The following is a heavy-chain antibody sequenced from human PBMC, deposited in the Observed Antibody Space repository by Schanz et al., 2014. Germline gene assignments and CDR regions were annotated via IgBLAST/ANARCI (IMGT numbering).Heavy chain of an antibody. J-gene: IGHJ2*01. CDR3: AKDAPYPFDL. Sequence: DVQLLESGGGLVQPGGSLRLSCAASGFTFGDYAMTWVRQAPGKGLEWVSAINTGVNTYYADSVRGRFTMSRDNSKNTLYLQMNSLRAEDTAIYYCAKDAPYPFDLWGRGTLITVSS. CDR1: GFTFGDYA. CDR2: INTGVNT. V-gene: IGHV3-23*01.